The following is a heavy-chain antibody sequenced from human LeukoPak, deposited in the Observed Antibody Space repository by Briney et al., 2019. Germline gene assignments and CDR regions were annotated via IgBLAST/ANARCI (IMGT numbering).Heavy chain of an antibody. D-gene: IGHD6-13*01. J-gene: IGHJ2*01. Sequence: PSETLSLTCTVSGGSISSSSYYWGWIRQPPGKGLEWIGSIYYSGSTYYNPSLKSRVTISVDTSKNQFSLKLSSVTAADTAVYYCARGYSSSWYPSYWYFDLWGRGTLVTVSS. CDR3: ARGYSSSWYPSYWYFDL. CDR1: GGSISSSSYY. V-gene: IGHV4-39*07. CDR2: IYYSGST.